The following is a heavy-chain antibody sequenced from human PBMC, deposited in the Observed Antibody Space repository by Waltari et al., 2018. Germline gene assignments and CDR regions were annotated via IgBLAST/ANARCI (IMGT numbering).Heavy chain of an antibody. D-gene: IGHD3-10*01. CDR1: GGTFSSYA. J-gene: IGHJ2*01. CDR2: SIPIFGTS. V-gene: IGHV1-69*05. CDR3: ASYQGDPGGYFDL. Sequence: QVQLVQSGAEVKKPGSSVKVSCKASGGTFSSYATRWVCKAPGQGLEWMGVSIPIFGTSNYAQKFQGRVTITTDESTSTAYMELSSLRSEDTAVYYCASYQGDPGGYFDLWGRGTLVTVSS.